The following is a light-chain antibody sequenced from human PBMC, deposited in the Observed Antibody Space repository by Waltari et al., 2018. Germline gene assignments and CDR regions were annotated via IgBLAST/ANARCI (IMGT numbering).Light chain of an antibody. CDR2: DVS. CDR1: SSDVGAYNY. CDR3: SSYISSSTLEL. J-gene: IGLJ2*01. V-gene: IGLV2-14*03. Sequence: QSALTQPASVSGSPGQSITISCTGTSSDVGAYNYVSWYQQHPGKATKLMLFDVSNRPAGVSNRCSGSKSGNMASLAISGLQAEDEAEYYCSSYISSSTLELFGGGTSLTVL.